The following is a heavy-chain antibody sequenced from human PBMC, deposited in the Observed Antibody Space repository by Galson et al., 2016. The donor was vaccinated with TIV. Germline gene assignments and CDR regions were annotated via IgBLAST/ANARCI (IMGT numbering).Heavy chain of an antibody. V-gene: IGHV1-18*04. D-gene: IGHD4-23*01. J-gene: IGHJ4*02. Sequence: SVKVSCKASGYPFSGYWISWVRQAPGQGLEWMGWINTVNGNTDYAQKLQGRVTLTTDTSTSTAYMELRSLRSDDTAVYFCARFDYGGNHMHSWGQGSLLTVSS. CDR2: INTVNGNT. CDR3: ARFDYGGNHMHS. CDR1: GYPFSGYW.